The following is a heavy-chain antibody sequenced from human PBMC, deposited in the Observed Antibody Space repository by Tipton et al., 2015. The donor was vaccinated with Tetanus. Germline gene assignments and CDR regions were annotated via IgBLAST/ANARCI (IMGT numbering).Heavy chain of an antibody. J-gene: IGHJ4*02. D-gene: IGHD5-24*01. CDR2: IYYTGNT. CDR3: ARGLDPYKSGNF. CDR1: GGSIRSGGYY. V-gene: IGHV4-31*03. Sequence: TLSLTCTVSGGSIRSGGYYWSWIRQHPGKGLEWIGYIYYTGNTYYNPSLKSRVTISVDTSKNQFSLKLSSVTAADTAVYFCARGLDPYKSGNFWGQGTLVTVSS.